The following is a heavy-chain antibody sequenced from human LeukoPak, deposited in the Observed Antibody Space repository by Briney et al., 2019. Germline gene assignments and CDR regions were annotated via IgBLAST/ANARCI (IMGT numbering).Heavy chain of an antibody. CDR1: GGSMSSFY. CDR2: IYYSGTT. J-gene: IGHJ4*02. Sequence: SETLSLTCTVSGGSMSSFYWSWIRQPPGKGLEWIGYIYYSGTTNYNPSLKSRVTISVDTSQNQFSLKLTSVTAADTAVYYCAKWVGTALEYWGPGTLVTVSS. CDR3: AKWVGTALEY. V-gene: IGHV4-59*01. D-gene: IGHD2-21*02.